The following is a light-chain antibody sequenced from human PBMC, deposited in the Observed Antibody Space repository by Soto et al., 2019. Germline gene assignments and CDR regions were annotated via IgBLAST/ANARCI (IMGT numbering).Light chain of an antibody. CDR1: SSDIGGYNF. Sequence: QSALTQPASVSGSPGQSITISCTGISSDIGGYNFVSWYHQHPGKAPKLMIYEVSNRPSGVSDRFSGSKSGNTASLTISGLQVEDEADYYCSSFRSGTTLFGTGTKVTVL. J-gene: IGLJ1*01. CDR2: EVS. V-gene: IGLV2-14*01. CDR3: SSFRSGTTL.